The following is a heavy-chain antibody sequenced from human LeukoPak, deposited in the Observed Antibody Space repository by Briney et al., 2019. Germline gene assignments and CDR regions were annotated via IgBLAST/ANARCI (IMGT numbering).Heavy chain of an antibody. CDR2: IXXSGST. D-gene: IGHD3-9*01. J-gene: IGHJ5*02. V-gene: IGHV4-34*01. CDR3: ARGRADILTGYLRRNWFDP. Sequence: KTSETLSLTCAVYGGSFSGYYXSWIRQPPXXXXXXIXXIXXSGSTNYNPSLKSRVTISVDTSKNQFSLKLSSVTAADTAVYYCARGRADILTGYLRRNWFDPWGQGTLVTVSS. CDR1: GGSFSGYY.